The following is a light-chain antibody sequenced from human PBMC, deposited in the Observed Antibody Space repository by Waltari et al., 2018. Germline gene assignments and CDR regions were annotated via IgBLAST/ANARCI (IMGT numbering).Light chain of an antibody. J-gene: IGLJ2*01. Sequence: QSLLTQPPSASGTPGQSLTISCSGRRSKIKTNYVYLYQQLPGAAPKLLIYRSNHRPSGLPDRFSGSKSGTSGSLAISGLRSEDEADYYCASWDESLNGVVFGGGTRLTVL. CDR2: RSN. CDR3: ASWDESLNGVV. V-gene: IGLV1-47*01. CDR1: RSKIKTNY.